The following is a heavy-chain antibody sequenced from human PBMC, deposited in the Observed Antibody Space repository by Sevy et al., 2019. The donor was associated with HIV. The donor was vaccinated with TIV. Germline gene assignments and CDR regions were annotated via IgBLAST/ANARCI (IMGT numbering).Heavy chain of an antibody. J-gene: IGHJ6*02. CDR1: GGSISSDSYY. V-gene: IGHV4-39*01. CDR2: IYYTGST. D-gene: IGHD3-10*01. CDR3: ARPSSLYYYYAMDV. Sequence: SETLSLTCIVSGGSISSDSYYWGWIRQPPGKGLEWIGSIYYTGSTYYHPSLKSRVTISSDTSKNQFSLRLSSVTAADTALHFCARPSSLYYYYAMDVWGQGTTVTVSS.